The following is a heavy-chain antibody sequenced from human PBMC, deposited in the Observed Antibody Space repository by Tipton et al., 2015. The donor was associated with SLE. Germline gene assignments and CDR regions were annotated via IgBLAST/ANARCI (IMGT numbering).Heavy chain of an antibody. CDR2: FYYGKST. D-gene: IGHD1-7*01. Sequence: LRLSCTVSGGSISSSSFYWGWIRQPPGKGLEWIGSFYYGKSTFYNPSLKSRVTISVYTSKNQFSLKLTSVTAADTAVYHCTRVPRYNWNYIADWGQGTLVSVSS. CDR1: GGSISSSSFY. J-gene: IGHJ4*02. V-gene: IGHV4-39*07. CDR3: TRVPRYNWNYIAD.